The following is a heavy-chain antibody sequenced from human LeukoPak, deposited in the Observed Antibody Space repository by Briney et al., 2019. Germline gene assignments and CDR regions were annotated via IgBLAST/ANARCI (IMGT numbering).Heavy chain of an antibody. J-gene: IGHJ6*03. V-gene: IGHV4-39*01. CDR1: GDSISTSSYY. CDR2: IYYSGST. CDR3: ARHKDYYYSYMDV. Sequence: SETLSLTCSVSGDSISTSSYYWGWIRQPPGKGLEWIGTIYYSGSTYYNPSLTSRVTISVDTSKNQFSLKLSSVTAADTAVYYCARHKDYYYSYMDVWGKGTTVTIS.